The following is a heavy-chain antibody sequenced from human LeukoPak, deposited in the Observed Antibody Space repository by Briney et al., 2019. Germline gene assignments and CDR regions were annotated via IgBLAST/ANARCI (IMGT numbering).Heavy chain of an antibody. D-gene: IGHD5-12*01. V-gene: IGHV3-30-3*01. Sequence: GGSLRLSCAASGFTFTSYAMHWVRQAPGKGLEWVAVISYDGSNTYYAHSVKGRFTISRDNSKNTLYLQMNSLRAEDTAVYYCARGRGYSGYDCPDYWGEGTLVTVSS. CDR1: GFTFTSYA. CDR2: ISYDGSNT. J-gene: IGHJ4*02. CDR3: ARGRGYSGYDCPDY.